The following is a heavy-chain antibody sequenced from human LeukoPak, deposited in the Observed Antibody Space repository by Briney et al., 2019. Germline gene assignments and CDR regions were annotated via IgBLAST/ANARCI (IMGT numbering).Heavy chain of an antibody. CDR2: IYTSGST. V-gene: IGHV4-4*07. Sequence: SETLSLTCTVSGGSISSYYWSWIRQPAGKGLEWIGRIYTSGSTNYNPSLKSRVTMSVDTSKNQFSLKLSSVTAADTAVYYCARGYYDFWSGYKYYFDYWGQGTLVTVSS. J-gene: IGHJ4*02. D-gene: IGHD3-3*01. CDR3: ARGYYDFWSGYKYYFDY. CDR1: GGSISSYY.